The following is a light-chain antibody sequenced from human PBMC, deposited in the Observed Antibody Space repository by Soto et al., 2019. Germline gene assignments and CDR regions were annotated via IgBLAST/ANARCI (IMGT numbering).Light chain of an antibody. CDR3: CSYAGSYASDYV. V-gene: IGLV2-11*01. CDR1: SSDVGAYDY. CDR2: DVS. J-gene: IGLJ1*01. Sequence: HSVLTQPPSVSGSPGQSVTISCTGTSSDVGAYDYVSWYQRHPGKAPKLIIYDVSKRPSGVPDRFSGSKSGNTASLTISGLQAEDEADYYCCSYAGSYASDYVFGAGTKLTVL.